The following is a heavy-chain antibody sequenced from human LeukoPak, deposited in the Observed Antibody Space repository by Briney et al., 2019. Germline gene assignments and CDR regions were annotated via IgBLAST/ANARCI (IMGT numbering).Heavy chain of an antibody. CDR2: INSDGSST. CDR3: ARGRWIYYGSGSYYY. CDR1: GFTFSSYW. Sequence: GGSLRLSCAASGFTFSSYWMHWVRHAPGKGLVWVSRINSDGSSTSYADSVKGRFTISRDNAKNTLYLQMNSLRAEDTAVYYCARGRWIYYGSGSYYYWGQGTLVTVSS. V-gene: IGHV3-74*01. D-gene: IGHD3-10*01. J-gene: IGHJ4*02.